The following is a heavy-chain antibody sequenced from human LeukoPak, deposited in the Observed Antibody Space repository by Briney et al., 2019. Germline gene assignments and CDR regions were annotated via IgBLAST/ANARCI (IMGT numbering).Heavy chain of an antibody. D-gene: IGHD3-22*01. V-gene: IGHV3-23*01. J-gene: IGHJ4*02. CDR3: AKGNYYDSFSYLYYSDY. CDR1: GFTFSSYA. CDR2: ITGSGGST. Sequence: GGSLRLSCAASGFTFSSYAMSWVRQAPGKGLEWVSAITGSGGSTYYADSVKGRFTISRDNSKNTLYLQMNSLRVEDTAVYYCAKGNYYDSFSYLYYSDYWGQGTLVTVSS.